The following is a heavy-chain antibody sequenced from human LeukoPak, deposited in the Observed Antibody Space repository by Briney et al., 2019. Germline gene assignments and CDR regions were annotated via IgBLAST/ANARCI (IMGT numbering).Heavy chain of an antibody. V-gene: IGHV3-30*02. Sequence: PGGSLRLSCAASGFTFSSYGMHWVRQAPGKGLEWVAFIRYDGSNKYYADSVKGRFTISRDNSKNTLYLQMNSLRAEDTAVYYCAKDTYYGSGSSDYWGQGTLVTVSS. D-gene: IGHD3-10*01. CDR1: GFTFSSYG. CDR2: IRYDGSNK. J-gene: IGHJ4*02. CDR3: AKDTYYGSGSSDY.